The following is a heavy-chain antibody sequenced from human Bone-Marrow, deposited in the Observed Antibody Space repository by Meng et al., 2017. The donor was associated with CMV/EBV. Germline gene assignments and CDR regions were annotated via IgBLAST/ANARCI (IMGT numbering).Heavy chain of an antibody. CDR3: ARARLEGNDSLTGYRSEYYYGMDV. D-gene: IGHD3-9*01. Sequence: SVKVSCKASGGTFSSYAISWVRQAPGQGLEWMGGIIPIFGTANYAQKFQGRVTITTDESTSTAYMELSSLRSEDTAVYYCARARLEGNDSLTGYRSEYYYGMDVWGQGTTVTVSS. CDR1: GGTFSSYA. CDR2: IIPIFGTA. V-gene: IGHV1-69*05. J-gene: IGHJ6*02.